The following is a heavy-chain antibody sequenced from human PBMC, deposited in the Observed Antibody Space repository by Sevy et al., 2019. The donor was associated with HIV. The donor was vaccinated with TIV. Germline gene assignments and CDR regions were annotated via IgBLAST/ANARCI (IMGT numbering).Heavy chain of an antibody. D-gene: IGHD6-13*01. Sequence: ASVKASCKASGFTFTGYKIYWVRQAPGQGLEWMGWIDPYTGDTNYARNFKGRVTMTRDTSINTAYMELSRLRSDDTAMYYCASGSSTWYNYYYYMDVWGKGTTVTVSS. V-gene: IGHV1-2*02. CDR1: GFTFTGYK. CDR2: IDPYTGDT. J-gene: IGHJ6*03. CDR3: ASGSSTWYNYYYYMDV.